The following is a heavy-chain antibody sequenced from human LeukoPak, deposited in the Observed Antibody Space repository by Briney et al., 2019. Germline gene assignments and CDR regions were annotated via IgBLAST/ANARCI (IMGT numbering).Heavy chain of an antibody. CDR1: GFTFSSYA. V-gene: IGHV3-30*04. CDR2: ISYDGSNK. Sequence: GGSLRLSCAASGFTFSSYAMHWVRQAPGKGLEWVAVISYDGSNKYYADSVKGRFTISRDNSKNTLYLQMNSLRAEDTAVYYCARPVQGYYYGMDVWGQGTTLTVSS. CDR3: ARPVQGYYYGMDV. J-gene: IGHJ6*02.